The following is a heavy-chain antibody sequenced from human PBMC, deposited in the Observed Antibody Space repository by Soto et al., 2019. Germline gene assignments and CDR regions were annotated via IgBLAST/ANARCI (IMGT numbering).Heavy chain of an antibody. D-gene: IGHD1-20*01. J-gene: IGHJ4*02. CDR2: ISGSGGST. CDR1: GCVVSGDG. Sequence: GGSLRLSCAASGCVVSGDGMNLERQAPGKGLEWVSAISGSGGSTYYADSVKGRFTISRDSSKNTLYLQMNSLRPEDTAVYYCTRGGRESNWNDGNFEYWGQGTQVTVSS. V-gene: IGHV3-23*01. CDR3: TRGGRESNWNDGNFEY.